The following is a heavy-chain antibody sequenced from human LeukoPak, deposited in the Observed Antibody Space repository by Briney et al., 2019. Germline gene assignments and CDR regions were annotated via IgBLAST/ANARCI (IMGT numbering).Heavy chain of an antibody. D-gene: IGHD6-19*01. CDR3: ARETRSGWYGVDY. CDR1: GGSMNTYY. Sequence: SETLSLTCTVSGGSMNTYYWSWIRQPPGKGLEWIGYIYSSGSTDYAPSLKSRVTISVDTSKNQFSLKLNSVTAADTAVYYCARETRSGWYGVDYWGQGTLVTVSS. CDR2: IYSSGST. V-gene: IGHV4-59*01. J-gene: IGHJ4*02.